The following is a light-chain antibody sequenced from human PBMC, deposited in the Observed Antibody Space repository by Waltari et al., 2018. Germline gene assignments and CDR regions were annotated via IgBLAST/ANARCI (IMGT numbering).Light chain of an antibody. CDR2: GAS. Sequence: EIVMTQSPATLSVSPGERATLSCRASQSVSSNLAWYQQKPGQAPRLLIYGASTRATGIPSRFSGSGSGTEFTLTISGLQSEDFAVYYCQQYNNWPPWTFGQWTKVEMK. CDR1: QSVSSN. CDR3: QQYNNWPPWT. J-gene: IGKJ1*01. V-gene: IGKV3-15*01.